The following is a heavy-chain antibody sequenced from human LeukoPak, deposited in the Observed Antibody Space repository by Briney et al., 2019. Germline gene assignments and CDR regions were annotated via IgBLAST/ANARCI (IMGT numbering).Heavy chain of an antibody. J-gene: IGHJ5*02. CDR2: IKHDGSET. CDR1: GFSFTRYW. D-gene: IGHD3-22*01. Sequence: GGSLRLSCAASGFSFTRYWMSWARQAPGKGLEWAANIKHDGSETYYVDSVKGRFTVSRDSAKKSLYLQMSSLRTDDTAVYYCVRHGTDDYDSSGYLRPWGQGTLVTVSS. V-gene: IGHV3-7*04. CDR3: VRHGTDDYDSSGYLRP.